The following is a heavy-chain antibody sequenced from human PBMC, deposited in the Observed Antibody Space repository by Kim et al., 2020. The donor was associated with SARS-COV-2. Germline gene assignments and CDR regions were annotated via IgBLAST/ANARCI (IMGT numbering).Heavy chain of an antibody. J-gene: IGHJ4*02. CDR3: ARVHLAVVDPFDY. CDR1: GYTFTGYY. Sequence: ASVKVSCKASGYTFTGYYMHWVRQAPGQGLEWMGRINPNSGGTNYAQKFQGRVTMTRDTSISTAYMELSRLRSDDTAVYYCARVHLAVVDPFDYWGQGTLVTVSS. D-gene: IGHD6-19*01. CDR2: INPNSGGT. V-gene: IGHV1-2*06.